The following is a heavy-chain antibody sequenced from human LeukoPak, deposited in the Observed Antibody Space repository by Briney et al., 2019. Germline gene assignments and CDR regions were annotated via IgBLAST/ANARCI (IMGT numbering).Heavy chain of an antibody. CDR3: ARDVDYANPRHDY. Sequence: PGGSLRLSCAASGFTAFNYWMSWVRQAPGKGLEWVANINLDGSQKYYVDSLKGRFTISRDNAKNSLYLQMDSLRVEDTAVYYCARDVDYANPRHDYWGQGTLVTVSS. D-gene: IGHD4/OR15-4a*01. CDR1: GFTAFNYW. CDR2: INLDGSQK. J-gene: IGHJ4*02. V-gene: IGHV3-7*01.